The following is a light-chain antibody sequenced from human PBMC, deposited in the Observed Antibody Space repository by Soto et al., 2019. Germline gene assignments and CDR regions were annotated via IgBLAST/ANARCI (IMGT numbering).Light chain of an antibody. V-gene: IGKV3-15*01. Sequence: EIFLTQSPSTLSLAPGEIATLSWRASQSISRNLAWYQQTPGQAPRLLLYAASTRATGLPARFSGSGSGTEFTLTISSLQSEDFAVYSCQQYNNWPLTFGQGTKVDIK. CDR2: AAS. J-gene: IGKJ1*01. CDR3: QQYNNWPLT. CDR1: QSISRN.